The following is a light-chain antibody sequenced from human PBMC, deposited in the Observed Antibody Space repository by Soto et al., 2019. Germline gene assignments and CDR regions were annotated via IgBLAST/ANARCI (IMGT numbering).Light chain of an antibody. CDR2: ATS. Sequence: DIQMTQSPSSLSASVGDRVTITCRASQTISSNLNWYQQKPGKAPNLLIYATSILQSGVPSRFSASGSGTDFTLTISSLQPEDFATYYCQQSYSTPITFGQGTRLEIK. V-gene: IGKV1-39*01. CDR3: QQSYSTPIT. CDR1: QTISSN. J-gene: IGKJ5*01.